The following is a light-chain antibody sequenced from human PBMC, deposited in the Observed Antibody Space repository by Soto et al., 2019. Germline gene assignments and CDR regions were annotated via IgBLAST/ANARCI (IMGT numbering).Light chain of an antibody. CDR1: SSDVGGFNY. V-gene: IGLV2-8*01. CDR3: SSYAGSNNPLYV. CDR2: EVS. Sequence: QSVLTQPPSASGSPGQSVTISCTGTSSDVGGFNYVSWHQQHPGKAPKVIIYEVSKRPSGVPDRFSGSKSGNPASLTVSGLQAEDEADYYCSSYAGSNNPLYVFGTGTKLTVL. J-gene: IGLJ1*01.